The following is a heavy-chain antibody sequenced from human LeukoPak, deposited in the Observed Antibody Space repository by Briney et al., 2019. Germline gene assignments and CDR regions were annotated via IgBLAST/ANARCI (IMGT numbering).Heavy chain of an antibody. J-gene: IGHJ3*01. Sequence: PGGSLRLSCAASGFTFSSYEMNWVRQAPGKGLEWVSYISSSGSTIYYADSVKGRFTISRDNAKNSLYLQMNSLRAEDTAVYYCARQWGWFTSGWWLDTFDVWGQGSMVIVSS. V-gene: IGHV3-48*03. CDR2: ISSSGSTI. CDR1: GFTFSSYE. D-gene: IGHD6-19*01. CDR3: ARQWGWFTSGWWLDTFDV.